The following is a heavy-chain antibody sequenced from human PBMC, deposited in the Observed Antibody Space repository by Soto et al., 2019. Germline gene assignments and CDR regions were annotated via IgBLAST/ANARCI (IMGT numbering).Heavy chain of an antibody. CDR1: GYTFTSYG. Sequence: ASVKVSCKASGYTFTSYGISWVRQAPGQGLEWMGWISAYNGNTNYAQKLQGRVTMTTDTSMSTAYMELRSLRSDDTAVYYCARVERYDFWSGPRPYYYGMDVWGQGTTVTVSS. V-gene: IGHV1-18*01. J-gene: IGHJ6*02. CDR2: ISAYNGNT. D-gene: IGHD3-3*01. CDR3: ARVERYDFWSGPRPYYYGMDV.